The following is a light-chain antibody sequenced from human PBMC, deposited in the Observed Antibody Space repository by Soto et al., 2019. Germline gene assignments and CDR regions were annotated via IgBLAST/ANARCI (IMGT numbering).Light chain of an antibody. CDR1: QSVSNF. CDR3: QQYNNWPRT. J-gene: IGKJ1*01. CDR2: GAS. V-gene: IGKV3-15*01. Sequence: EIVLTQSPATLSLSPGERATLSCRASQSVSNFLAWYQQKPGQAPRLLIYGASTRATGIPARFSGSGSGTEFTLTINSLQSEDFAVYYCQQYNNWPRTFGQGTKVDIK.